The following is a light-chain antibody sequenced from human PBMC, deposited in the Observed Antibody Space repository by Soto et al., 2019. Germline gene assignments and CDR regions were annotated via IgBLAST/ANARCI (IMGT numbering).Light chain of an antibody. CDR2: GAS. J-gene: IGKJ1*01. V-gene: IGKV3-15*01. CDR3: QQYNNWPPWT. CDR1: QNIRSN. Sequence: EIVMTQSPATLSVSPGERATLTCRANQNIRSNLAWHQQKPGQAPKLLIYGASTRATGVPARFGGSGSGTEFTLTISSLQSEDFAVYYCQQYNNWPPWTFGQGTKVEIK.